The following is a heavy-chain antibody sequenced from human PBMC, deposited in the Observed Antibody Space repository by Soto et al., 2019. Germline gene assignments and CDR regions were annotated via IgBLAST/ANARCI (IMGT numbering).Heavy chain of an antibody. D-gene: IGHD3-16*01. V-gene: IGHV3-30*19. J-gene: IGHJ4*02. CDR1: GFTFRSYV. Sequence: QVQLVESGGGVVQPGTSLRLSCVGSGFTFRSYVIHWVRQAPGKGLEWVALTSYDGSNKYYDDSVKGRFTISRDNSRNTVDLQRESLRLEETALYYCARWGTTGGLDVWGQGTLVSVSS. CDR3: ARWGTTGGLDV. CDR2: TSYDGSNK.